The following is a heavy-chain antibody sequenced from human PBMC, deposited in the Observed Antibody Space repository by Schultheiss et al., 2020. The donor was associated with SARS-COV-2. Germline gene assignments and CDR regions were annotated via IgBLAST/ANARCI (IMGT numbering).Heavy chain of an antibody. V-gene: IGHV5-51*01. J-gene: IGHJ3*02. CDR1: GYSFTSYW. CDR3: ARVASNALDI. CDR2: IYPGDSDT. Sequence: GGSLRLSCKGSGYSFTSYWIGWVRQMPGKGLEWMGIIYPGDSDTRYSPSFQGQVTISADRSISTAFLQWNSLKVSDSAMYFCARVASNALDIWGQGTMVTVSS. D-gene: IGHD5-12*01.